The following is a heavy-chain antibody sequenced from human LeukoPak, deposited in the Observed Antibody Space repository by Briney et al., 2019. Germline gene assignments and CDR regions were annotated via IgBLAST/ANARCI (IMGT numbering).Heavy chain of an antibody. CDR1: GYTFTSYG. J-gene: IGHJ4*02. D-gene: IGHD3-16*02. CDR3: ARQDYDYVWGSYRSPSFDY. Sequence: ASVKVSCKASGYTFTSYGISWVRQAPGQGLEWMGWISAYNGNTSYAQKLQGRVTMTTDTSTSTAYMELRSLRSDDTAVYYCARQDYDYVWGSYRSPSFDYWGQGTLVTVSS. CDR2: ISAYNGNT. V-gene: IGHV1-18*01.